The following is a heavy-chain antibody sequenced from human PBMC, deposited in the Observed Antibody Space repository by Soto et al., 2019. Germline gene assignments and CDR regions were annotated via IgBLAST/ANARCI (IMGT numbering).Heavy chain of an antibody. CDR3: TTDRYDFWSGYLSYYGMDV. CDR1: GFSFSSAW. CDR2: IKSKTDGGTT. Sequence: GGSXRLSCAASGFSFSSAWMNWVRQAPGKGLEWVGRIKSKTDGGTTDYAAPAKGRFTISRDDSKNTLYLQMNSLKTEDTAVYYCTTDRYDFWSGYLSYYGMDVWGQGTTVTVSS. D-gene: IGHD3-3*01. V-gene: IGHV3-15*07. J-gene: IGHJ6*02.